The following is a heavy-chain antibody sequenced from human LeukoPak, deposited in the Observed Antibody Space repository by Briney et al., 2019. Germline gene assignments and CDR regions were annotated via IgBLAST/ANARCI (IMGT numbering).Heavy chain of an antibody. CDR1: GFTFRVHA. Sequence: GGSLRLSCSASGFTFRVHAIHSGRQAPAKGLEYVSTFISNGGSTYYADSVKGRFTISRDNSKNTVSLQMSSLRAEDTALYYCVKDGLAFCGGDCYSYFDYWGQGTLVTVSS. V-gene: IGHV3-64D*06. D-gene: IGHD2-21*02. CDR2: FISNGGST. J-gene: IGHJ4*02. CDR3: VKDGLAFCGGDCYSYFDY.